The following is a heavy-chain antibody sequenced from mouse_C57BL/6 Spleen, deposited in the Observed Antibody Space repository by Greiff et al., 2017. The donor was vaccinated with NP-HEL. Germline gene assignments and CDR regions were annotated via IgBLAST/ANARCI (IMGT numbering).Heavy chain of an antibody. J-gene: IGHJ4*01. D-gene: IGHD1-1*02. CDR1: GFTFSDYY. Sequence: EVKLVESGGGLVQPGGSLKLSCAASGFTFSDYYMYWVRQTPEKRLEWVAYISNGGGSTYYPDTVKGRFTISRDNAKNTLYLQMSRLKSEDTAMYYCARQGLWYAMDYWGQGTSVTVSS. CDR3: ARQGLWYAMDY. CDR2: ISNGGGST. V-gene: IGHV5-12*01.